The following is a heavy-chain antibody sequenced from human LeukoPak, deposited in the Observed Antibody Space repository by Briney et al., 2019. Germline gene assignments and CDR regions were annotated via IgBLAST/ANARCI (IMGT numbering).Heavy chain of an antibody. J-gene: IGHJ3*02. CDR3: ASEELVAAGYGVFDI. V-gene: IGHV3-7*05. Sequence: GGSLRLSCVASGFTFSSYWMSWVRQAPGKGLEWVANIKQDGSEKYYVDSVKGRFTISRDNAKKSVYLQMNSLRVEDTAVYYCASEELVAAGYGVFDIWGRGTMVTVSS. D-gene: IGHD6-13*01. CDR1: GFTFSSYW. CDR2: IKQDGSEK.